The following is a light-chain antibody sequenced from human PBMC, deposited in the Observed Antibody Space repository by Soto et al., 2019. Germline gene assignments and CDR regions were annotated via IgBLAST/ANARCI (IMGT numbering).Light chain of an antibody. CDR2: LESSGSQ. CDR1: SGHRSYI. Sequence: QTVVTQSSSASASLGSSVNLTCTLSSGHRSYIIAWHQQQPGKAPRFLMRLESSGSQNKGSGVPDRFSGSSSGAARYLTISNLQSEDEADYYCETWNSNTRVFGGGNKLTVL. V-gene: IGLV4-60*03. J-gene: IGLJ3*02. CDR3: ETWNSNTRV.